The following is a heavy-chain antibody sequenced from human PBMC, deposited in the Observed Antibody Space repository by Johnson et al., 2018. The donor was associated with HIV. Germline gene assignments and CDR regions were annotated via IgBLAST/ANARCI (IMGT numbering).Heavy chain of an antibody. D-gene: IGHD6-13*01. Sequence: EVQLLESGGGVARPGGSLRLSCAASGFTFDDYGMSWVRQAPGKGLEWVSGITWNGGSTGYADSVKGRFTISRDNAKNSLYLQMNSLRAEDTAVYYCARYIAAAGFSDAFDIWGQGTMVTVSS. J-gene: IGHJ3*02. V-gene: IGHV3-20*04. CDR2: ITWNGGST. CDR3: ARYIAAAGFSDAFDI. CDR1: GFTFDDYG.